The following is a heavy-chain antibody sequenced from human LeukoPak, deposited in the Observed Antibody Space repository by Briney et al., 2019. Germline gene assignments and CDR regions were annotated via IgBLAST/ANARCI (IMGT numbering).Heavy chain of an antibody. CDR3: ARDRYSGSYPLDY. CDR2: ISHDGSNK. V-gene: IGHV3-30*03. Sequence: GRSLRLSCAASGFSFSSYGMHWVRQAPGKGLEWVAVISHDGSNKYYADSVKGRFTISRDNSKNTLYLQMNSLRAEDTAVYYCARDRYSGSYPLDYWGQGTLVTVSS. D-gene: IGHD1-26*01. J-gene: IGHJ4*02. CDR1: GFSFSSYG.